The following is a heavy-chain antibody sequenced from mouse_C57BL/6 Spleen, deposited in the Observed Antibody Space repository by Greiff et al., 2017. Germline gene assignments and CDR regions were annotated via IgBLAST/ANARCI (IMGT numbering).Heavy chain of an antibody. CDR1: GYTFTSYG. Sequence: QVQLQQSGAELARPGASVKLSCKASGYTFTSYGISWVKQRTGQGLEWIGEIYSRSGNTYYNEKFKGKATLTADKSSSTAYMELRSLTSEDSAVYFCARNYDYDGLYAMDYWGQGTSVTVSS. CDR2: IYSRSGNT. D-gene: IGHD2-4*01. J-gene: IGHJ4*01. CDR3: ARNYDYDGLYAMDY. V-gene: IGHV1-81*01.